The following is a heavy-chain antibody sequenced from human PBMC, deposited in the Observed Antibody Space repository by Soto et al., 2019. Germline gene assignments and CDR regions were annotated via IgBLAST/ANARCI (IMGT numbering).Heavy chain of an antibody. CDR3: PRHLDDSSGYSPGY. CDR2: INSNGGST. J-gene: IGHJ4*02. V-gene: IGHV3-64*01. CDR1: GFTFSSNW. D-gene: IGHD3-22*01. Sequence: GGSLRLSCAASGFTFSSNWMHWVRQAPGKGLVYVSVINSNGGSTHYANSVKGRFIISRDNSKNTLYLQMGSLRAEDMAVYYCPRHLDDSSGYSPGYWGQGTLVTVSS.